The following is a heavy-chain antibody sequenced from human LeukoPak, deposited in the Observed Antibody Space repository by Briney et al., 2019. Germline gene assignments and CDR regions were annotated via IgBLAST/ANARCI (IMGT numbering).Heavy chain of an antibody. Sequence: TSETLSLTCAVSGDSFSGYYWTWIRQPPGKGLEWIEEINHGGTTNYNPSLTSRVTISVDTSKNQFSLNLTSVTAADTAIYYCATNIPGTTYFDPWGQGTLVTVSS. V-gene: IGHV4-34*01. D-gene: IGHD1-14*01. CDR2: INHGGTT. J-gene: IGHJ4*02. CDR3: ATNIPGTTYFDP. CDR1: GDSFSGYY.